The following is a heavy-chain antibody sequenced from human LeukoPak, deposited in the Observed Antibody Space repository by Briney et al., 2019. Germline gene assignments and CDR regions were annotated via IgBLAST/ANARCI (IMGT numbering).Heavy chain of an antibody. V-gene: IGHV1-8*01. CDR1: GYTFTSYD. D-gene: IGHD6-6*01. Sequence: ASVKVSCKASGYTFTSYDINWVRQATGQGLEWMGWMNPNSGDTGYAQKFQGRVTMTRNTSISTAYMELSSLRSEDTAVYYCARGPGVPYYYYMDVWGKGTTVTVSS. J-gene: IGHJ6*03. CDR2: MNPNSGDT. CDR3: ARGPGVPYYYYMDV.